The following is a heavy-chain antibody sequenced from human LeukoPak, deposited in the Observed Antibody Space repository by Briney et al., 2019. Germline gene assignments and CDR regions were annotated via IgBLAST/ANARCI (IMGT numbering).Heavy chain of an antibody. Sequence: GGSLRLSCAASGFTFSSYAMSWVRQAPGRGLERVSAISGSGGSTYYADSVKGRFTISRDNSKNTLYLQMNSLRAEDTAVYYCAKGFAYQLPHSTFDYWGQGTLVTVSS. J-gene: IGHJ4*02. CDR3: AKGFAYQLPHSTFDY. V-gene: IGHV3-23*01. CDR1: GFTFSSYA. D-gene: IGHD2-2*01. CDR2: ISGSGGST.